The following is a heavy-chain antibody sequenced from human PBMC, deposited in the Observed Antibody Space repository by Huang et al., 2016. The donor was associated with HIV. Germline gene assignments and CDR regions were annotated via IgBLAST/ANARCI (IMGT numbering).Heavy chain of an antibody. V-gene: IGHV1-18*01. J-gene: IGHJ4*02. Sequence: QVKLVQSGAEVKKPGASVKVYCKTSGYTFSGYAITWVRQAPGQGLEWMGWVSPYNGDTNYVQNLQGRVTMTTDMSTTTAYMELRSLTSDDTAIYYCARKFGRDFDYWGQGTLVTVSS. CDR1: GYTFSGYA. CDR2: VSPYNGDT. D-gene: IGHD3-16*01. CDR3: ARKFGRDFDY.